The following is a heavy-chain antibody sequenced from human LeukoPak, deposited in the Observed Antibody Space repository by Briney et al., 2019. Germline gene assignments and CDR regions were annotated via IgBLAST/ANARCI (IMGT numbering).Heavy chain of an antibody. CDR2: IKQDGSEI. J-gene: IGHJ4*02. CDR1: GFTFSSYA. D-gene: IGHD1-26*01. CDR3: ARDKIVGPTTLDY. Sequence: PGGSLRLSCAASGFTFSSYAMSWVRQTPDKGLEWVATIKQDGSEIYYVDSVKGRFTISRDNAENSLYLQMNSLRADDTAVYYCARDKIVGPTTLDYWGQGTLVTVSS. V-gene: IGHV3-7*01.